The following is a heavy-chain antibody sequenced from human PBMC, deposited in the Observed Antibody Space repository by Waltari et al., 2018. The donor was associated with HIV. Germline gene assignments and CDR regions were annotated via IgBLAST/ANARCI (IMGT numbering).Heavy chain of an antibody. CDR2: ISRSSSFI. Sequence: QLVESGGGLVKPGGSLRLSGGASGFTFSFSSYTMNWVRQAPGKVLEWVASISRSSSFIYSADSVKGRFTISRDNVKNSLYLQMNSLRTEDTAVYYCAREDYSGYVGHAFDIWGQGTMVTVSS. D-gene: IGHD5-12*01. J-gene: IGHJ3*02. V-gene: IGHV3-21*02. CDR1: GFTFSFSSYT. CDR3: AREDYSGYVGHAFDI.